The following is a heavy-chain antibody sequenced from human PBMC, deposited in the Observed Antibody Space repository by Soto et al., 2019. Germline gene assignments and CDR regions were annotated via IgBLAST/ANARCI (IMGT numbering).Heavy chain of an antibody. Sequence: GGSLRLSCAASGFTFSDYAMAWVRQAPGKGLEWVSGISGSGGGTYYADSVKGRFTISRDNSKNTVYLQMNSLRAEETAVYYWTKGRPYGATDSFEIWGQGTMVTVS. J-gene: IGHJ3*02. D-gene: IGHD4-17*01. CDR2: ISGSGGGT. CDR3: TKGRPYGATDSFEI. CDR1: GFTFSDYA. V-gene: IGHV3-23*01.